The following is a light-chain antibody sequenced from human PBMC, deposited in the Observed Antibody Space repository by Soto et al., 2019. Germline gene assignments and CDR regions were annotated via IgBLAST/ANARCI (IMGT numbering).Light chain of an antibody. CDR2: GAS. Sequence: EIVMTQSPATLSVSPGERATLSCRAGQSVSSNLAWYQQKPGQAPRLLIYGASTRATGIPARFSGSGSGKEFTLTISSLQSEDFAVYYCQQYNNWPPWTFGQGTKVDIK. J-gene: IGKJ1*01. V-gene: IGKV3-15*01. CDR3: QQYNNWPPWT. CDR1: QSVSSN.